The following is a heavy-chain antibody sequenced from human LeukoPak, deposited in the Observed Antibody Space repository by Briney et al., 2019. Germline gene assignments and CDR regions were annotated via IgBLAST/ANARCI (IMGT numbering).Heavy chain of an antibody. D-gene: IGHD2-2*02. CDR1: GFSLGNFW. J-gene: IGHJ4*02. Sequence: GGSLRLSCAASGFSLGNFWMSWVRQAPGKGLEWVANINEDGSDKNYVDSVKGRFTISRDNAKNSLHLQMNSLRAEDTAVYYCARDPPPCTSTTCYTGFDYWGRGTLVTVSS. V-gene: IGHV3-7*01. CDR2: INEDGSDK. CDR3: ARDPPPCTSTTCYTGFDY.